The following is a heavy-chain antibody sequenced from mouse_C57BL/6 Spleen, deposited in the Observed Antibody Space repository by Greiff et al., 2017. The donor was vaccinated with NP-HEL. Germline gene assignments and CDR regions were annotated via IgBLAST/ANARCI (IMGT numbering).Heavy chain of an antibody. CDR2: IYPGDGDT. CDR1: GYAFSSSW. Sequence: LMKPGASVKISCKASGYAFSSSWMNWVKQRPGKGLEWIGRIYPGDGDTNYNGKFKGTATLTADKSSSTAYMQLSSLTSASSSVYFCSTYSVLRSHYAMSYCPQGPSVPFSS. V-gene: IGHV1-82*01. CDR3: STYSVLRSHYAMSY. J-gene: IGHJ4*01.